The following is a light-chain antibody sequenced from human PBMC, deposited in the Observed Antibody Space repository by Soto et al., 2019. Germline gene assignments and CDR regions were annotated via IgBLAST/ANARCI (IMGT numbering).Light chain of an antibody. CDR2: GVS. CDR3: GQFVSSPPRT. CDR1: QSVGDTF. Sequence: EIVLTQSPGTLSLSPGEKATLSCRASQSVGDTFLSWYQQKPGLAPRLHIYGVSNRATGIPDRFSGSGSGTDFILTISRLEPEDFALYYCGQFVSSPPRTFGQGTKVEIK. J-gene: IGKJ1*01. V-gene: IGKV3-20*01.